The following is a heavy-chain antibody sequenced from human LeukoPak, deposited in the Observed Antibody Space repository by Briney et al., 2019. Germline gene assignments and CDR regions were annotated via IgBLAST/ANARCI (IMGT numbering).Heavy chain of an antibody. J-gene: IGHJ4*02. CDR3: AREGGSYYSFDY. CDR1: GGSISSYY. Sequence: SETLSLTCAVYGGSISSYYWNWIRQPAGKGLEWIGRIYTSGSTNYNPSLKSRVTMSVDTSKNQFSLKLSSVTAADTAVYYCAREGGSYYSFDYWGQGTLVTVSS. D-gene: IGHD1-26*01. V-gene: IGHV4-4*07. CDR2: IYTSGST.